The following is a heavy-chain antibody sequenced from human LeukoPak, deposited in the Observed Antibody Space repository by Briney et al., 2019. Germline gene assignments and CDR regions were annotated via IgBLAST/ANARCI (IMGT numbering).Heavy chain of an antibody. D-gene: IGHD4-17*01. V-gene: IGHV3-9*01. J-gene: IGHJ4*02. CDR2: ISWNSGSI. Sequence: SLRLSCAASGFTFDDYAMHWVRHAPGKGLEWVSGISWNSGSIGYADSVKGRFTISRDNAKNSLYLQMNSLRAEDTAVYYCASSPPSYYGDYVRDYWGQGTLVTVSS. CDR1: GFTFDDYA. CDR3: ASSPPSYYGDYVRDY.